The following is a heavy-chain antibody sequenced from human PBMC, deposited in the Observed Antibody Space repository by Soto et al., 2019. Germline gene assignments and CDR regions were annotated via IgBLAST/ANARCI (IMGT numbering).Heavy chain of an antibody. J-gene: IGHJ4*02. D-gene: IGHD6-19*01. V-gene: IGHV3-66*04. CDR2: IYSGGST. CDR1: GFTVSINY. CDR3: ARRIAVAGYYFDY. Sequence: GGSLRLSCAASGFTVSINYMSWVRQAPGKGLEWVSVIYSGGSTYYADSVKGRFTISRDNSKNTLYLQMKSLRAEDTAVYYCARRIAVAGYYFDYWGQGTLVTVSS.